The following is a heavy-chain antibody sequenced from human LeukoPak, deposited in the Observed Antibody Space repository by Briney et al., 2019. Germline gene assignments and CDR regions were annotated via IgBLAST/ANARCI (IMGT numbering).Heavy chain of an antibody. D-gene: IGHD6-19*01. J-gene: IGHJ4*02. Sequence: GGSLRLSCAASGFTLSNFWMSWVRQAPGKGLEWVANIKQDGSEKYYVDSVKGRFTISRDNAKNSLYLQMNSLRAEDTAVYYCARDLAVAGIPLDYWGQGTLATVSS. CDR3: ARDLAVAGIPLDY. CDR1: GFTLSNFW. V-gene: IGHV3-7*01. CDR2: IKQDGSEK.